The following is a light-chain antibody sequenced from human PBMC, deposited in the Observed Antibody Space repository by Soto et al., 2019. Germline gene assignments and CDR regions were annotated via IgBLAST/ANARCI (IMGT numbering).Light chain of an antibody. CDR2: DAS. V-gene: IGKV1-13*02. CDR3: QQFNSYPLT. J-gene: IGKJ4*01. CDR1: QGISSA. Sequence: AIQLTQSPSSLSASVGDRVTITCRASQGISSALAWDQQKPGKAPKLLIYDASSLESGVPSRFSGSGSGTDFTLTLSRLHPEDFASYYCQQFNSYPLTFGGRTKVEIK.